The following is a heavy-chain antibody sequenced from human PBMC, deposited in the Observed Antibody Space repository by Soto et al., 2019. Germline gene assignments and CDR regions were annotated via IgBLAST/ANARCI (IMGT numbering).Heavy chain of an antibody. D-gene: IGHD3-16*01. V-gene: IGHV4-59*01. Sequence: SETLSLTCTVSGGSISSYYWSWIRQPPGKGLEWIGYIYYSGSTNYNPSLKSRVTISVDTSKNQFSLKLSSVTAADTAVYYCARMGGLGRHWFDPWGQGTLVTVSS. CDR1: GGSISSYY. J-gene: IGHJ5*02. CDR2: IYYSGST. CDR3: ARMGGLGRHWFDP.